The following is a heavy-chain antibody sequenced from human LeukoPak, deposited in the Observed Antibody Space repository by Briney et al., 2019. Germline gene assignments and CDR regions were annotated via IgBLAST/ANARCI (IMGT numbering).Heavy chain of an antibody. D-gene: IGHD4-23*01. J-gene: IGHJ4*02. Sequence: SETLSLTCTVSGGSISSYYWSWIRQPPGKGLEWIGYIYYSGSTNYNPSLKSRVTISVDTSKNQFSLKLSSVTAADTAVYYCARLATVVTTGRGRRPFDYWGQGTLVTVSS. V-gene: IGHV4-59*08. CDR3: ARLATVVTTGRGRRPFDY. CDR2: IYYSGST. CDR1: GGSISSYY.